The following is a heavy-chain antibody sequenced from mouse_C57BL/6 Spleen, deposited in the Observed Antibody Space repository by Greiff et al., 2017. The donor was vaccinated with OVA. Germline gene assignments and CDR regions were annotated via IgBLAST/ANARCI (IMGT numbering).Heavy chain of an antibody. CDR3: ARGGQLRQFAY. V-gene: IGHV1-50*01. Sequence: VQLQQPGAALVKPGASVKLSCKASGYTFTSYWMQWVKQRPGQGLEWIGEIDPSDSYTNYNQKFKGKATLTVDTSSSTAYMQLSSLTSEDSAVYYCARGGQLRQFAYWGQGTLVTVSA. CDR1: GYTFTSYW. D-gene: IGHD3-2*02. J-gene: IGHJ3*01. CDR2: IDPSDSYT.